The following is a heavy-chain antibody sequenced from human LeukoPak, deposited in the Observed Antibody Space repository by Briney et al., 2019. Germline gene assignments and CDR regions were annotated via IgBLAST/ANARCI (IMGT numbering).Heavy chain of an antibody. CDR1: GFTFSSYA. Sequence: GGSLRLSCAASGFTFSSYAMSWVRQAPGKGLEWVSAIGGSGGSTYYADSVKGRFTISRDNSKNTLYLQMNSLRAEDTAVYYCAKVRTLLWFGELRDYWGQGTLVTVSS. CDR2: IGGSGGST. V-gene: IGHV3-23*01. D-gene: IGHD3-10*01. J-gene: IGHJ4*02. CDR3: AKVRTLLWFGELRDY.